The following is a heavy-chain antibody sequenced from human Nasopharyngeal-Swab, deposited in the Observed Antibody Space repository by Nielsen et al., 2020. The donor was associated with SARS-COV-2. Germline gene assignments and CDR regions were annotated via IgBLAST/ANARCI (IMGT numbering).Heavy chain of an antibody. CDR3: ARDPGAFAEAFALFHP. J-gene: IGHJ5*02. D-gene: IGHD3-3*02. V-gene: IGHV3-33*01. CDR2: IWFDGSNK. CDR1: GFSFPTHG. Sequence: GGSLRLSCEASGFSFPTHGMHWVRQAPGKRPEWVALIWFDGSNKYFADSVKGRFTISRDNSKNTVYLLMSSLRAEDTAVYYCARDPGAFAEAFALFHPWGQGTLFTVSS.